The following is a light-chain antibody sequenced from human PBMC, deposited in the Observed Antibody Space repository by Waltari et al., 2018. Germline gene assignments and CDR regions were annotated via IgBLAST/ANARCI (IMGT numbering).Light chain of an antibody. CDR3: RSFTSSNSWV. CDR2: DVS. Sequence: QSALTQPASVSGSPGQSITISCTGTSRDVGGYNYVSWYQQHPGKAPKLMIYDVSNRPSGVSNRFSGSKSGNTASLTISGLQAEDEADYYCRSFTSSNSWVFGGGTKLTVL. J-gene: IGLJ3*02. V-gene: IGLV2-14*03. CDR1: SRDVGGYNY.